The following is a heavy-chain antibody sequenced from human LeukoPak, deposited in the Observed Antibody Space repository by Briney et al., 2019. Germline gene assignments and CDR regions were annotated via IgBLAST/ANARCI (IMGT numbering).Heavy chain of an antibody. CDR2: ISWDGGST. D-gene: IGHD3-3*01. CDR3: AKDGHPSFGVVVPFGF. Sequence: GGSLRLSCAASGFTFDDYTTYWVRQAPGKGLEWVSLISWDGGSTYYADSVKGRFTISRDNSKNSLYLQMNSLRTEDTALYYCAKDGHPSFGVVVPFGFWGQGTLVTVSS. CDR1: GFTFDDYT. V-gene: IGHV3-43*01. J-gene: IGHJ4*02.